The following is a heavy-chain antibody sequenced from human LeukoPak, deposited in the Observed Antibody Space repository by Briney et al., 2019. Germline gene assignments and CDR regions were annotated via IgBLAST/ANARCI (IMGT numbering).Heavy chain of an antibody. CDR1: GFTFSNVW. V-gene: IGHV3-7*01. CDR2: INQDGSTK. Sequence: GGSLRLSCAASGFTFSNVWMAWVRQAPGKGLEWVANINQDGSTKQYVDSVRGRFTISRDNAKNSLYLQVNSLTAEDTGLYHCARDMKGNLDYWGQGTLVTVSS. J-gene: IGHJ4*02. D-gene: IGHD1-14*01. CDR3: ARDMKGNLDY.